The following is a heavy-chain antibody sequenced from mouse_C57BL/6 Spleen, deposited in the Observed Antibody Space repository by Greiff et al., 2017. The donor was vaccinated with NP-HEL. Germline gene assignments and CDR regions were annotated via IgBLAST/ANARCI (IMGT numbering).Heavy chain of an antibody. D-gene: IGHD3-1*01. J-gene: IGHJ4*01. CDR3: ARSQGSSGDY. CDR1: GYTFTSYG. CDR2: IYPRSGTT. Sequence: VQLQQSGAELVKPGASVKLSCTASGYTFTSYGISWVKQTPGQGLEWIGEIYPRSGTTYYNEKFKGKATLTADKSSSTAYMELRSLTSEDSAVYLGARSQGSSGDYWGQGTSVTVSS. V-gene: IGHV1-81*01.